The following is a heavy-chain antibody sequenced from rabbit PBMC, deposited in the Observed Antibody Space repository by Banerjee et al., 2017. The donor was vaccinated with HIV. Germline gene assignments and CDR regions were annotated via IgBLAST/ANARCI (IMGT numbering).Heavy chain of an antibody. V-gene: IGHV1S40*01. Sequence: QSLEESGGDLVKPEGSLTLTCTASGFSFSNKYVMCWVRQAPGKGLEWIACIYAGSSASTYYASWAKGRFTISKTSSTTVTLQMTSLTAADTATYFCARAAGIAYIYFTLWGPGPLVTVS. J-gene: IGHJ4*01. D-gene: IGHD4-2*01. CDR1: GFSFSNKYV. CDR3: ARAAGIAYIYFTL. CDR2: IYAGSSAST.